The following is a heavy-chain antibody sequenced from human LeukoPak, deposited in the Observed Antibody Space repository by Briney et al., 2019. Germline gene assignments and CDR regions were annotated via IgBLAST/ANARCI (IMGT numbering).Heavy chain of an antibody. D-gene: IGHD3-10*01. CDR1: GFTFSSYE. CDR2: ISSSGSTI. J-gene: IGHJ4*02. Sequence: PGGSLRLSCAASGFTFSSYEMNWVRQAPGKGLEWVSYISSSGSTIHYADSVKGRFTISRDNAKNSLYLQMNSLRAEDTAVYYWARDLELLWFGGGADYWGQGTLVTVSS. V-gene: IGHV3-48*03. CDR3: ARDLELLWFGGGADY.